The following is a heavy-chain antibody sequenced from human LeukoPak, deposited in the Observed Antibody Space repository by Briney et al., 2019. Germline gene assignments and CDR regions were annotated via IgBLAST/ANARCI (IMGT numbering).Heavy chain of an antibody. Sequence: GASVKVSYKASGGTFSSYAISWVRQAPGQGLEWMGGIIPIFGTANYAQKFQGRVTITADKSTSTAYMELSSLRSEDTAVYYCARIPPYGSGSYSYYGMDVWGKGTTVTVSS. CDR2: IIPIFGTA. V-gene: IGHV1-69*06. CDR1: GGTFSSYA. J-gene: IGHJ6*04. CDR3: ARIPPYGSGSYSYYGMDV. D-gene: IGHD3-10*01.